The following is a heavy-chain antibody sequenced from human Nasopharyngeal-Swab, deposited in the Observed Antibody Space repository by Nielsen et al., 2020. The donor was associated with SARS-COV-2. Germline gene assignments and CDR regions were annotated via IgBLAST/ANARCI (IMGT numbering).Heavy chain of an antibody. CDR1: GFTFSTYN. V-gene: IGHV3-21*01. CDR2: ISGRTIYI. CDR3: ARGGQQPL. D-gene: IGHD6-13*01. J-gene: IGHJ4*02. Sequence: GESLKISCAASGFTFSTYNMHWVRQAPGKGLEWVSSISGRTIYIYYADSMKGRFTISRDNAKNSLYLQMSSLRAEDTAIYYCARGGQQPLWGQGTLVTVSS.